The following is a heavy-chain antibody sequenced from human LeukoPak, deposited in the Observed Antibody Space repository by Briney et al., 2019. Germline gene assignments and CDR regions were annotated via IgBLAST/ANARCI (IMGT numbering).Heavy chain of an antibody. Sequence: GASVTVSCTASGGTFSSYAISWVRQAPGQGLEWMGGIIPIFGTANYAQKFQGRVTITADESTSTAYMELSSLRSEDTAVYYCARTGSLGTRYYFDYWGQGTLVTVSS. CDR3: ARTGSLGTRYYFDY. D-gene: IGHD1-26*01. V-gene: IGHV1-69*13. J-gene: IGHJ4*02. CDR1: GGTFSSYA. CDR2: IIPIFGTA.